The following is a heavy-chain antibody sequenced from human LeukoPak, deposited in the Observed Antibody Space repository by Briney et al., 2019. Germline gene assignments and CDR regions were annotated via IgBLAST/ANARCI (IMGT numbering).Heavy chain of an antibody. J-gene: IGHJ4*02. Sequence: GESLKISCKGSGYSFTSYWIGWVRQMPGKGLEWRGIIYPGDSDTRYSPSFQGQVTISADKSISTAYLQWSSLKASDTAMYYCARSHYYDSSGYYRIDYWGQGTLVTVSS. V-gene: IGHV5-51*01. CDR3: ARSHYYDSSGYYRIDY. D-gene: IGHD3-22*01. CDR2: IYPGDSDT. CDR1: GYSFTSYW.